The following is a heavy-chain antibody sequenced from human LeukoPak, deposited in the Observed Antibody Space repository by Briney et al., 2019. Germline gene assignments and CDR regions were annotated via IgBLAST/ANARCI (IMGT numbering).Heavy chain of an antibody. CDR1: GFTFNSYA. CDR3: ARDRRVGSSFTTCYLFDY. Sequence: GGSLRLSCAASGFTFNSYAMSWVRQAPGKGLEWVSLFSGSGESTYYTDSVKGRFTISRDNSKNTLYLQMNSLRAEDTAVYYCARDRRVGSSFTTCYLFDYWGQGTLVTVSS. D-gene: IGHD2-2*01. V-gene: IGHV3-23*01. CDR2: FSGSGEST. J-gene: IGHJ4*02.